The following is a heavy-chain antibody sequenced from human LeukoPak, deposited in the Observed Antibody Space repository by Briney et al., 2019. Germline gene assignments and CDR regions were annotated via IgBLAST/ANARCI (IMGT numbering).Heavy chain of an antibody. D-gene: IGHD3-22*01. CDR1: GGSFSGYY. CDR3: ARGPLRPYTYYYDSSGYYYFYY. V-gene: IGHV4-34*01. J-gene: IGHJ4*02. CDR2: INHSGST. Sequence: SETLSLTCAVYGGSFSGYYWSWIRQPPGKGLEWIGEINHSGSTNYNPSLKSRVTISVDTSKNQFSLKLSSVTAADTAVYYCARGPLRPYTYYYDSSGYYYFYYWGQGTLVTVSS.